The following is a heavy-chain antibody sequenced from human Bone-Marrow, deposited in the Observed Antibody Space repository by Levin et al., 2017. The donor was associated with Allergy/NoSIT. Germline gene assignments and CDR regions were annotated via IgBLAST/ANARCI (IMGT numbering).Heavy chain of an antibody. CDR3: ARDPTLRFLEWLSDAGYYMDI. CDR1: GFTFSSYS. J-gene: IGHJ6*03. CDR2: ISSSSSYI. V-gene: IGHV3-21*01. D-gene: IGHD3-3*01. Sequence: GGSLRLSCAASGFTFSSYSMNWVRQAPGKGLEWVSSISSSSSYIYYADSVKGRFTISRDNAKNSLYLQMNSLRAEDTAVYYCARDPTLRFLEWLSDAGYYMDIWGTGTTVTASS.